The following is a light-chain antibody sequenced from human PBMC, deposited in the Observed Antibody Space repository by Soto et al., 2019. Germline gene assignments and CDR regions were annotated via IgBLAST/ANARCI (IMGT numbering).Light chain of an antibody. J-gene: IGKJ3*01. CDR2: GAS. Sequence: DMQMTQSPSSVSASLGDRVTITCRASQDIHTWLAWYQQKPGQAPKLLIYGASHLQSGVPSRFSGSGDGTDFTLTISSLQSEDFATYYCRQANSFPFTFGPGTKVDVK. CDR3: RQANSFPFT. CDR1: QDIHTW. V-gene: IGKV1-12*01.